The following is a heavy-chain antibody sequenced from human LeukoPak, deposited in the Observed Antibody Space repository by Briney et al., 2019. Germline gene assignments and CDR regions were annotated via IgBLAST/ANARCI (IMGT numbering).Heavy chain of an antibody. CDR1: GFTFSSYG. CDR3: AKSNLRGLRGAGAFDI. V-gene: IGHV3-30*18. CDR2: ISYDGSNK. D-gene: IGHD5-12*01. J-gene: IGHJ3*02. Sequence: GGSLRLSCAASGFTFSSYGMHWVRQAPGKGLEWVAAISYDGSNKYYADSVKGRFTISRDNSKNTLYLQMNSLRAEDTAVYYCAKSNLRGLRGAGAFDIWGQGTMVTVSS.